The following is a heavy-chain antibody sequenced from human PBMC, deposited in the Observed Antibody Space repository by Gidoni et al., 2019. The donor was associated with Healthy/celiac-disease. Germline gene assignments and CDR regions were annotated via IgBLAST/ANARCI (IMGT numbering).Heavy chain of an antibody. CDR1: GFTFSSYW. CDR3: ARDTSTRHYDFWSGYYEPYYYYGMDV. J-gene: IGHJ6*02. Sequence: EVQLVESGGGLVQPGGSLRLSCAASGFTFSSYWMSWVRPAPGKGLGWVANIKQDGSEKYYVDSVKGRFTISRDNAKTSLYLQMNSLRAEDTAVYYCARDTSTRHYDFWSGYYEPYYYYGMDVWGQGTTVTVSS. V-gene: IGHV3-7*01. CDR2: IKQDGSEK. D-gene: IGHD3-3*01.